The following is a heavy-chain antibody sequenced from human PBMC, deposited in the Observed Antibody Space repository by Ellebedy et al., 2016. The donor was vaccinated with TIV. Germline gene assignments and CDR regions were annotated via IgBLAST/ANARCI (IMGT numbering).Heavy chain of an antibody. CDR2: INPSGGST. Sequence: ASVKVSXXASGYTFTSYYMHWVRQAPGQGLEWMGIINPSGGSTSYAQKFQGRVTMTRDTSTSTVYMELSSLRSEDTAVYYCARSGDYDILTGYYYYYYYMDVWGKGTTVTVSS. J-gene: IGHJ6*03. CDR1: GYTFTSYY. D-gene: IGHD3-9*01. V-gene: IGHV1-46*03. CDR3: ARSGDYDILTGYYYYYYYMDV.